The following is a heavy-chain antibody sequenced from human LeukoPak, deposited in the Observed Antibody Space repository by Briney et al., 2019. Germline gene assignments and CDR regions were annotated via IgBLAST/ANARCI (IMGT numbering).Heavy chain of an antibody. D-gene: IGHD6-19*01. CDR3: ARGAGWYNY. J-gene: IGHJ4*02. V-gene: IGHV4-59*01. CDR1: GGSISSYY. CDR2: VYYTGST. Sequence: TSETLSLTCTVSGGSISSYYWNWIRQPPGEGLEWIGYVYYTGSTNYSPSLKSRVTISVDTSKKQFSLKVSSVTAADTAVYYCARGAGWYNYWGRGTLVTVSS.